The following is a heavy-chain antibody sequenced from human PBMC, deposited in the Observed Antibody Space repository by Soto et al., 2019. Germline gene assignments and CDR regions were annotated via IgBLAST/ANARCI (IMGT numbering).Heavy chain of an antibody. V-gene: IGHV4-39*01. J-gene: IGHJ6*02. CDR1: GGSISSSSYY. CDR2: IYYSGST. Sequence: SETLSLTCNVSGGSISSSSYYWGWIRQPPGKGLEWIGSIYYSGSTYYNPSLKSRVTISVDTSKNQLFLKLFSVTAADTAVYYCARHTRSGCSSTSCYSDVWGQGTTVTVSS. CDR3: ARHTRSGCSSTSCYSDV. D-gene: IGHD2-2*01.